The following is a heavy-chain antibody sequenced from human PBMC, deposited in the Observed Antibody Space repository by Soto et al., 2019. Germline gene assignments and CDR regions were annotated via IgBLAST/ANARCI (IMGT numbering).Heavy chain of an antibody. D-gene: IGHD5-12*01. CDR2: IFPCGRT. CDR1: GDSITSGSGY. J-gene: IGHJ4*02. Sequence: QVQLQESGPGLVKPSQTLSLTCTVSGDSITSGSGYWSWVRQHPGRGLEWLGYIFPCGRTYYSPSLISRLTLSINTSNNHLSPNLRSVAAAETAVYYCARGLKWQDYWGQGTQVTVSS. V-gene: IGHV4-31*03. CDR3: ARGLKWQDY.